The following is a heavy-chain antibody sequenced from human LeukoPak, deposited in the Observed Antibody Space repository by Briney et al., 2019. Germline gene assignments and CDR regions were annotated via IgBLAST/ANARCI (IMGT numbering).Heavy chain of an antibody. Sequence: ASVKVSCKASGYTFTGYYLHWVRQAPGQGLEWMGWINRNSGDTNYAQKFQGRVTMTRDTSISTAYMELSRLRSDDTAVYYCAKRSITAQYYFDYWGQGTLVTVSS. V-gene: IGHV1-2*02. CDR2: INRNSGDT. CDR3: AKRSITAQYYFDY. J-gene: IGHJ4*02. D-gene: IGHD6-6*01. CDR1: GYTFTGYY.